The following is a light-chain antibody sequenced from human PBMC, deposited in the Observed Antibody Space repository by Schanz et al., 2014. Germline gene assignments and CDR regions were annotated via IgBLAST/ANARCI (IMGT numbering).Light chain of an antibody. CDR3: SSYAGNKYV. Sequence: QSALTQPRSVSGSPGQSVTISCTGTSSYVGGYNYVSWYQQHPGKAPKLMIYEGSKRPSGVSNRFSGSKSGNTASLTISGLQAEDEADYYCSSYAGNKYVFGTGTKLTVL. J-gene: IGLJ1*01. V-gene: IGLV2-11*01. CDR2: EGS. CDR1: SSYVGGYNY.